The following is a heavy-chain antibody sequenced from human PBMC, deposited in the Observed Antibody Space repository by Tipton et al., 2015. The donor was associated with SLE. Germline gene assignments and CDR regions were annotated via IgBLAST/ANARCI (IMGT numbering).Heavy chain of an antibody. J-gene: IGHJ4*02. CDR3: ARRGMQPYFDY. CDR1: GFTFSSYW. Sequence: SGFTFSSYWMSWVRQAPGKGLEWVANIKQDGSEKYYVDSVKGRFTISRDNAKNSLYLQMNSLRAEDTAVYYCARRGMQPYFDYWGQGTLVTVSS. V-gene: IGHV3-7*01. D-gene: IGHD3-10*01. CDR2: IKQDGSEK.